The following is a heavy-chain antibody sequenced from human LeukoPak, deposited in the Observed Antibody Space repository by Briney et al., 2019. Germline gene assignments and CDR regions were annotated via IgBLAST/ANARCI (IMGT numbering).Heavy chain of an antibody. CDR3: ARDRGTYGLSYFDY. J-gene: IGHJ4*02. CDR1: GYTFTSYY. D-gene: IGHD4-17*01. Sequence: GASVKVSCKASGYTFTSYYMHWVRQAPGQGLEWMGWISAYTRNTNYAQKLQGRVTMTTDTSTSTAYMELRSLRSDDTAVYYCARDRGTYGLSYFDYWGQGTLVTVSS. V-gene: IGHV1-18*04. CDR2: ISAYTRNT.